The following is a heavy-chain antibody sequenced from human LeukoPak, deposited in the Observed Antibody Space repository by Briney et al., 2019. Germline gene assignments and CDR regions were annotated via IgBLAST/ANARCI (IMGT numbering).Heavy chain of an antibody. V-gene: IGHV3-23*01. CDR3: AKANWVSNADAVS. CDR2: MKGGGGDT. Sequence: GGSLRLSCAASGFSFSSYAMSWVRQAPVRGLEWVASMKGGGGDTFYADFVKGRFTLSRDDSRNTIYLQLNSLRVEDTAVYYCAKANWVSNADAVSWGQGTLVTVSS. CDR1: GFSFSSYA. J-gene: IGHJ5*02. D-gene: IGHD1-1*01.